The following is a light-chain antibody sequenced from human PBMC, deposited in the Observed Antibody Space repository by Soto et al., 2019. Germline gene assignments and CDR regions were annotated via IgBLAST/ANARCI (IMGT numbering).Light chain of an antibody. CDR2: SAS. J-gene: IGKJ3*01. V-gene: IGKV1-39*01. Sequence: DIQMTQSPSSLSASVGDRVTITCRASQSISRYLNWYQQKPGKAPKLLIYSASSLQSGVPSRFSGSGSGRDFTLTISSLQPEDFATYYCQQSYSTLAFTFGPGTTVDIK. CDR1: QSISRY. CDR3: QQSYSTLAFT.